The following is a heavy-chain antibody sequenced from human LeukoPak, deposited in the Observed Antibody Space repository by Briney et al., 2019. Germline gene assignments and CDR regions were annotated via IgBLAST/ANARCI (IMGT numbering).Heavy chain of an antibody. CDR3: ALMVRGTTGDFDY. CDR2: INPNTGGT. D-gene: IGHD3-10*01. J-gene: IGHJ4*02. V-gene: IGHV1-2*02. Sequence: GASVKVSCKASGYTFTVYYMYWVRQAPGQGPEWMGWINPNTGGTNYAQKFQGRVTLTRDTSISTAYVDLSSLRFDDTAVYYCALMVRGTTGDFDYWGQGTLVTVSS. CDR1: GYTFTVYY.